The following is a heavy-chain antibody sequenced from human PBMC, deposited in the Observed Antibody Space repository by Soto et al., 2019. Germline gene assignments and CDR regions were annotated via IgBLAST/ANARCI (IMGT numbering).Heavy chain of an antibody. V-gene: IGHV1-3*01. D-gene: IGHD3-22*01. Sequence: SXKVFFKASGYTXTSYGIDLVRQAPGRGLEWMGWINPGNGNTKYSQQFQGRVIIDRDTSAITAYMELSSMRSEDTAVYYCARGGYFDSSNYLDYWGLGTLVTVSS. J-gene: IGHJ4*02. CDR1: GYTXTSYG. CDR3: ARGGYFDSSNYLDY. CDR2: INPGNGNT.